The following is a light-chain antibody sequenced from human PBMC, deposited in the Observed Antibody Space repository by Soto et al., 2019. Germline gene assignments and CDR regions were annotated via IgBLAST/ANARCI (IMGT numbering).Light chain of an antibody. Sequence: EILMTQSPDSLSVSPGETATLSCRASQSLNTDLAWYQQKPGQAPRLLLYGASTRATGISTRFSGSGSGTDFTLTISSLEPEDFAVYYCQQRSNWPPTFGQGTRLE. V-gene: IGKV3-11*01. CDR1: QSLNTD. J-gene: IGKJ5*01. CDR3: QQRSNWPPT. CDR2: GAS.